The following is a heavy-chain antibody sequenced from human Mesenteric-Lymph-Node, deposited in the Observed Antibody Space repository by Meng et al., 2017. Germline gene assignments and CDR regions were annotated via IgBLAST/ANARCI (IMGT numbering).Heavy chain of an antibody. CDR1: GFTFSSYE. D-gene: IGHD3-22*01. V-gene: IGHV3-48*03. Sequence: GSLKISCAASGFTFSSYEMNWVRQAPGKGLEWVSYISSSGSTIYYADSVKGRFTISRDNTKNSLYLQMNSLRAEDTAVYYCARGAIVVSPTTYDAFDIWGQGTMVTVSS. CDR3: ARGAIVVSPTTYDAFDI. J-gene: IGHJ3*02. CDR2: ISSSGSTI.